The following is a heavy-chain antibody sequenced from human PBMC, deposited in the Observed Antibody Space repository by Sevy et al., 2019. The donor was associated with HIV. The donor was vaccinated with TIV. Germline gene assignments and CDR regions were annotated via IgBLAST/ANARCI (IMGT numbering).Heavy chain of an antibody. Sequence: GVSLRLSCAASGFTFSNYWMTWVRQAPGKGLEWVANIKRDGSEKYYVASVKGRFTISRDNAKKSLYLQMNSLRAEDTAVYYCARDCSSTSCLWGLDVWGQGTTVTVSS. CDR3: ARDCSSTSCLWGLDV. V-gene: IGHV3-7*03. D-gene: IGHD2-2*01. CDR2: IKRDGSEK. J-gene: IGHJ6*02. CDR1: GFTFSNYW.